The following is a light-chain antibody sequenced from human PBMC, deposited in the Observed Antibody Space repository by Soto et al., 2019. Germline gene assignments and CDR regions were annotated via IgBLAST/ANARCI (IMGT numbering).Light chain of an antibody. Sequence: QSLLTQPASVSGSPGESITISYNGTSSDVGGYNYVSWYQHHPGKAPKLMIYDVSNRPSGVSNRFSGSKSGNTASLSISGLQPEDEADYYCSSYRTSNTRQIVCGTGTKVTVL. CDR2: DVS. J-gene: IGLJ1*01. CDR1: SSDVGGYNY. V-gene: IGLV2-14*03. CDR3: SSYRTSNTRQIV.